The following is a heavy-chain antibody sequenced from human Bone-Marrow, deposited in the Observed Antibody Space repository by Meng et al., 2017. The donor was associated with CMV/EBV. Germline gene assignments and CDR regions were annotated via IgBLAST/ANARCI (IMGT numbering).Heavy chain of an antibody. V-gene: IGHV3-43D*03. J-gene: IGHJ6*02. CDR2: ISWDGGST. CDR1: GFTFDDYA. D-gene: IGHD6-13*01. CDR3: AKDRDSSSWQHYYYGMDV. Sequence: GGSLRLSCAASGFTFDDYAMHWVRQAPGKGLEWVSLISWDGGSTYYADSVKGRFTISRDNSKNSLYLQMNSLRAEDTALYYCAKDRDSSSWQHYYYGMDVWGQGTTVNVAS.